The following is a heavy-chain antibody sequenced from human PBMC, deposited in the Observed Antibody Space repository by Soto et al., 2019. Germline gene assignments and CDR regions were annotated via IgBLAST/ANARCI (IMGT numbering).Heavy chain of an antibody. CDR3: AKERSYYYYYGVDV. V-gene: IGHV3-23*01. J-gene: IGHJ6*02. CDR1: GFTFRSCA. Sequence: PGGSLRLSCAASGFTFRSCAMGWVRQAPGKGLEWVSDIIDNGASTYYADSVKGRFTISRDNSKSTLYLQMNSLRAEDTALYYFAKERSYYYYYGVDVWGQGTTVTVSS. CDR2: IIDNGAST.